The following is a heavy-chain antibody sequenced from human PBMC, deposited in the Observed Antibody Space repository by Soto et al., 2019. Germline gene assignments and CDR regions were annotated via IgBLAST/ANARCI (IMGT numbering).Heavy chain of an antibody. CDR3: AKDLGDFGVVIKGSYIDY. Sequence: EVQLLESGGGLVQPGGSLRLSWEPPGLTFGSYAMSWVRQAPGRGLEWVPAIGGSGGSTYYADSVKGRFTISRDNSKNTLYLQMNSLRAEDTAVYYCAKDLGDFGVVIKGSYIDYWGQGTLVTVSS. CDR1: GLTFGSYA. D-gene: IGHD3-3*01. CDR2: IGGSGGST. J-gene: IGHJ4*02. V-gene: IGHV3-23*01.